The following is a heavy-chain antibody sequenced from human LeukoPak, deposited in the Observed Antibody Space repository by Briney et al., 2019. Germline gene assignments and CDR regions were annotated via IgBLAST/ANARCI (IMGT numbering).Heavy chain of an antibody. V-gene: IGHV3-74*01. CDR3: ATLTGGAAIDS. J-gene: IGHJ4*02. CDR1: GFTFGRYW. D-gene: IGHD3-16*01. Sequence: GGSLRLSCAASGFTFGRYWMHWVRQAPGKGLVWVSRINSDGSDTNYADSVKGRFTISRDNAKNILYLQMNSLRAEDTAVYYCATLTGGAAIDSWGQGTLVTVSS. CDR2: INSDGSDT.